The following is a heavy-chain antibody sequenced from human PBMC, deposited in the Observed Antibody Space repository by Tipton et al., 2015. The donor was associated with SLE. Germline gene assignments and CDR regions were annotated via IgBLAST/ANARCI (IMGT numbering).Heavy chain of an antibody. Sequence: TLSLTCTVSGGSIGSSSYYWGWIRQPPGKGLEWIGYIFHTGSAYHNPSLKSRLTISVDTSNHQFSLNLSSVTAADTAVYYCARAPMGRDYRRGSFEIWGQGIMVTVSS. CDR2: IFHTGSA. D-gene: IGHD4-11*01. V-gene: IGHV4-31*03. J-gene: IGHJ3*02. CDR3: ARAPMGRDYRRGSFEI. CDR1: GGSIGSSSYY.